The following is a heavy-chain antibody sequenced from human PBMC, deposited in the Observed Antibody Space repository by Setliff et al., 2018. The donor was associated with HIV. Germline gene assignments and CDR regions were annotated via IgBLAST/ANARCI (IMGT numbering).Heavy chain of an antibody. Sequence: SVKVSCKASGGTFSSYAISWVRQAPGQGLEWMGGIIPILGIANYAQKFQGRVTITADESTSTAYMELSSLRSEDTAVYYCARGDDYTDAFDIWGQGTMVTVSS. CDR3: ARGDDYTDAFDI. J-gene: IGHJ3*02. D-gene: IGHD4-4*01. CDR2: IIPILGIA. CDR1: GGTFSSYA. V-gene: IGHV1-69*10.